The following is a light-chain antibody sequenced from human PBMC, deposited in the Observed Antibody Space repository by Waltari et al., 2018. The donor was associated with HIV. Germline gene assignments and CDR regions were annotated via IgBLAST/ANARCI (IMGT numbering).Light chain of an antibody. CDR1: DLTGYEY. J-gene: IGLJ2*01. V-gene: IGLV2-14*01. CDR3: TSYISGTTPV. Sequence: QSALTQPASVSGSPGQSISISYDLTGYEYVSWYQRHPGKAPKVIIYEVTNRPSGLSNRFSGSKSGNTATLTISGLQPEDEADYFCTSYISGTTPVFGRGTRVTVL. CDR2: EVT.